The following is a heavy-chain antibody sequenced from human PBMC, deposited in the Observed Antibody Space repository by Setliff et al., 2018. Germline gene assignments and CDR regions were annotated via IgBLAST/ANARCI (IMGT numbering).Heavy chain of an antibody. CDR1: GGSISSGNYY. Sequence: SETLSLTCRVSGGSISSGNYYWGLIRQPPGKGLEWVGSVNYSGTSYYNPSLKSRVTTSVDTSKNQFSLKLNSVTAADTAVYYCARRRSSGWTNNWFDPWGQGTLVTVSS. CDR3: ARRRSSGWTNNWFDP. CDR2: VNYSGTS. D-gene: IGHD6-19*01. V-gene: IGHV4-39*01. J-gene: IGHJ5*02.